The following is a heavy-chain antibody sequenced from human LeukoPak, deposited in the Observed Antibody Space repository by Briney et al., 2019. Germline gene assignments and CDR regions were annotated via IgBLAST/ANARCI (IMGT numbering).Heavy chain of an antibody. V-gene: IGHV4-30-4*08. CDR2: IYYSGST. J-gene: IGHJ4*02. Sequence: SETLSLTCTVSGGSISSGDYYWSWIRQPPGKGLEWIGYIYYSGSTYYNPSLKSRVTISVDTSKNQFSLKLSSVTAADTAVYYCARGSVTMIVVGLFDYWGQGTLVTVSS. CDR3: ARGSVTMIVVGLFDY. CDR1: GGSISSGDYY. D-gene: IGHD3-22*01.